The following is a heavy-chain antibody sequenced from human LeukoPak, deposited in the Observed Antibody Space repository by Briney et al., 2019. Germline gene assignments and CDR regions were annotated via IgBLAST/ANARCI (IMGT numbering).Heavy chain of an antibody. CDR3: AKSGMITFGGVIVSPLGYFDY. CDR2: ISGSGGRT. D-gene: IGHD3-16*02. V-gene: IGHV3-23*01. J-gene: IGHJ4*02. Sequence: GGSLRLSCAASGFTFSDYYMSWIRQAPGKGLEWVSAISGSGGRTYYADSVKGRFTISRDNSKNTLYLQMNSLRAEDTAVYYCAKSGMITFGGVIVSPLGYFDYWGQGTLVTVSS. CDR1: GFTFSDYY.